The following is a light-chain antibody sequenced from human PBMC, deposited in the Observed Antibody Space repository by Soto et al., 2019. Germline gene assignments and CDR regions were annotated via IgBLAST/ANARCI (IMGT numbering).Light chain of an antibody. CDR1: QSVSSY. CDR3: QQRSNWPRT. Sequence: EIVLTQSPATLSSSPGDTATLSCRASQSVSSYLAWYQQKPGQAPRLLIYDASNRATGIPARFSGSGSGTDFTLTIGSLEPEDFAVYYCQQRSNWPRTFGQGTKVEIK. J-gene: IGKJ2*01. V-gene: IGKV3-11*01. CDR2: DAS.